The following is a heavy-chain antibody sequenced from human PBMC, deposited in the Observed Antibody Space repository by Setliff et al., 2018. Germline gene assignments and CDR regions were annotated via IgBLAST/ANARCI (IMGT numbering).Heavy chain of an antibody. CDR1: GASIRQTSYF. CDR2: IYITGNP. CDR3: TRDPLGEIAVAGHDAFDI. V-gene: IGHV4-61*09. J-gene: IGHJ3*02. Sequence: SLTCAVSGASIRQTSYFWTWVRQPAGKGLEWIGHIYITGNPNVNPSLKSRVAMSLDNSGNQFSLNLQSVTAADTAVYYCTRDPLGEIAVAGHDAFDIWGQGTMVTVSS. D-gene: IGHD6-19*01.